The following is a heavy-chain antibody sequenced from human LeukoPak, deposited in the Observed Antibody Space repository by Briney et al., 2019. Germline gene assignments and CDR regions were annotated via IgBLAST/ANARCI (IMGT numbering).Heavy chain of an antibody. D-gene: IGHD2-15*01. J-gene: IGHJ4*02. V-gene: IGHV1-2*02. CDR2: NNPNSGGT. CDR1: GYTFTSYY. CDR3: ARELCSGGSCYSDWDY. Sequence: ASVKVSCKASGYTFTSYYMHWVRQAPGQGLEWMGWNNPNSGGTNYAQKFQGRVTMTRDTSISTAYMELSRLRSDDTAVYYCARELCSGGSCYSDWDYWGQGTLVTVSS.